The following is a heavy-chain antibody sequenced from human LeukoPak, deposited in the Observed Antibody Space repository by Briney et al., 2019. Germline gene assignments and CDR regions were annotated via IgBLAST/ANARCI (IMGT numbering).Heavy chain of an antibody. J-gene: IGHJ4*02. CDR1: GGSISSSSYY. Sequence: PSETLSLTCTVSGGSISSSSYYWGWIRQPPGKGLEWIGSIYYSGSTYYNPSLKSRVTISVDTSKNQFSLKLSSVTAADTAVYYCARHPGLSTAVDYWGQGTLVTVSS. CDR2: IYYSGST. CDR3: ARHPGLSTAVDY. D-gene: IGHD2-21*02. V-gene: IGHV4-39*01.